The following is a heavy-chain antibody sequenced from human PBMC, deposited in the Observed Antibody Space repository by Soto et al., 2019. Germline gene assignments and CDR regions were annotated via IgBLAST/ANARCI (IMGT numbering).Heavy chain of an antibody. CDR3: ARDGSGRRADAFDI. J-gene: IGHJ3*02. Sequence: PSETLSLTCTVSGGSISSYYWSWIRQPPGKGLEWIGYIYYSGSTNYNPSLKSRVTISVDTSKNQFSLKLSSVTAADTAVYYCARDGSGRRADAFDIWGQGTMVTVSS. V-gene: IGHV4-59*01. D-gene: IGHD3-10*01. CDR2: IYYSGST. CDR1: GGSISSYY.